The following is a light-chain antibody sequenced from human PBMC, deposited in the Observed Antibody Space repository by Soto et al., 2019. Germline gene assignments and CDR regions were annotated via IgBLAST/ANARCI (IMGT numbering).Light chain of an antibody. V-gene: IGKV3-20*01. CDR1: QHVTTTY. J-gene: IGKJ4*01. CDR3: QEYDSSFT. Sequence: IVLTQSPATLSLSPGERATLSCTASQHVTTTYIAWYQQKFGQAPRLLIYGASTRATGTPDRFTGGGFGTDFTLTISRVEPEDFAVYYFQEYDSSFTFGGGTKVE. CDR2: GAS.